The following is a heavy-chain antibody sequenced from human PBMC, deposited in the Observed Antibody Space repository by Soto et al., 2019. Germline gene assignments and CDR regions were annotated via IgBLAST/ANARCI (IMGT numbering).Heavy chain of an antibody. CDR3: MRSYSY. Sequence: EVQLVESGGGLVQPGGSLRLSCAASGFTFSTLWMTWVRQAPGKGLEWVANIKEDGSEKYYVDSVKGRFTISRDNAKNSLYLQMSSLRAEDTAMYYCMRSYSYWGQGTLVTVSS. V-gene: IGHV3-7*03. CDR1: GFTFSTLW. J-gene: IGHJ4*02. D-gene: IGHD2-21*01. CDR2: IKEDGSEK.